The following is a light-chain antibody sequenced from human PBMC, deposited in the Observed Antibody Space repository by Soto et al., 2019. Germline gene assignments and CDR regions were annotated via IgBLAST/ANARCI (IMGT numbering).Light chain of an antibody. CDR1: QGISDY. V-gene: IGKV1-27*01. CDR3: QKYTGAPWT. CDR2: SAS. Sequence: DIQMTQSPSSLSASVGDRVTITCRASQGISDYLAWYQQKPGKVPKLLIHSASTLQSGVPSRFSGSGSGTDFTLTISSRQPEDVATYYCQKYTGAPWTFGQGTKVEIK. J-gene: IGKJ1*01.